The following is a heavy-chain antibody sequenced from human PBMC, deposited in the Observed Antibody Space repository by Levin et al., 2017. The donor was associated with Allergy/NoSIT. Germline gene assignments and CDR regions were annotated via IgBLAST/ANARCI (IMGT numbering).Heavy chain of an antibody. CDR3: ARDYGSGMDV. J-gene: IGHJ6*02. CDR1: GFTFSSYG. V-gene: IGHV3-33*01. D-gene: IGHD3-10*01. Sequence: GESLKISCAAPGFTFSSYGMHWVRQAPGKGLEWVALIWYDGTNKYYGDSVKGRFTISRDNSKNTLYLQMNSLRAEDTAVYYCARDYGSGMDVWGQGTTVTVSS. CDR2: IWYDGTNK.